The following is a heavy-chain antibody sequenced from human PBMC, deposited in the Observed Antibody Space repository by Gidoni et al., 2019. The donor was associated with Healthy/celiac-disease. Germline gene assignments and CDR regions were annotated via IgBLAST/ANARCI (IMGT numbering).Heavy chain of an antibody. CDR2: MNPNSGNT. CDR3: ARAGSSSFYYYYYMDV. D-gene: IGHD6-6*01. Sequence: QVQLVQSGAEVKKPGASVKVSCKASGYTFTSYDINWVGQATGQGLEWMGWMNPNSGNTGYAQKFQGRVTMTRNTSISTAYMELSSLRSEDTAVYYCARAGSSSFYYYYYMDVWGKGTTVTVSS. CDR1: GYTFTSYD. J-gene: IGHJ6*03. V-gene: IGHV1-8*01.